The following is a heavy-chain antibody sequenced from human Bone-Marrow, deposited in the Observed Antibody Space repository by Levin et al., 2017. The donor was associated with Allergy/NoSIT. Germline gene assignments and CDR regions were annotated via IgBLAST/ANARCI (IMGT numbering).Heavy chain of an antibody. J-gene: IGHJ4*02. CDR3: ASPPTVSGYGYYFEY. CDR2: INHSEKT. CDR1: GGSFSDYY. V-gene: IGHV4-34*01. D-gene: IGHD5-12*01. Sequence: GSLRLSCAVYGGSFSDYYWSWIRQPPGKGLEWIGEINHSEKTNYNPSLKGRVIISVDTSKNQFSLKLNSVTAADTAMYYCASPPTVSGYGYYFEYWGQGTLVTVSS.